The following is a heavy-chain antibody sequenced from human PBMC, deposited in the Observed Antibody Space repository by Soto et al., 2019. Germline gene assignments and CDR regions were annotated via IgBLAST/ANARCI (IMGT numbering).Heavy chain of an antibody. CDR2: VWHDGSKE. CDR3: ARGRGGDYGGNSGYYDY. Sequence: QMQLVESGGGVVQPGRSLRLSCAASGFAFSGHGMHWVRQAPGKGLEWVAVVWHDGSKEYYADSVKGRLTISRDNSKNTLYLQMNSLRAEDTAVYFCARGRGGDYGGNSGYYDYWGQGTLVTVSS. CDR1: GFAFSGHG. V-gene: IGHV3-33*01. J-gene: IGHJ4*02. D-gene: IGHD4-17*01.